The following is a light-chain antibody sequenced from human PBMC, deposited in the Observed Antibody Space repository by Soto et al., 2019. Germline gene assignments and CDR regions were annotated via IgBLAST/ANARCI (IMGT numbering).Light chain of an antibody. V-gene: IGKV1-9*01. J-gene: IGKJ4*01. CDR3: QQLNTYPLT. Sequence: IQLTQSPSSLSASVGDRVTITCRASQGISSYLAWYQQKPGKAPKLLIYAASTLQSGVPSRFSGSGSGTDFTLTISNLQPEDFATYYWQQLNTYPLTFGGGTKVDIK. CDR1: QGISSY. CDR2: AAS.